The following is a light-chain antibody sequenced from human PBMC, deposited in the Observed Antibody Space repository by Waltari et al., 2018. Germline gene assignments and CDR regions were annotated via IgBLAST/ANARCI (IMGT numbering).Light chain of an antibody. CDR1: QSVSSNY. V-gene: IGKV3-20*01. Sequence: EIVLTQSPGTLSLSPGERAALSCRASQSVSSNYLAWYQQQPCQAPRLLIYGASSRATGISDRLSGSGSGTDFTLTISRLEPEDFAVYYCQQYGSALRTFGQGTKVEIK. CDR2: GAS. CDR3: QQYGSALRT. J-gene: IGKJ1*01.